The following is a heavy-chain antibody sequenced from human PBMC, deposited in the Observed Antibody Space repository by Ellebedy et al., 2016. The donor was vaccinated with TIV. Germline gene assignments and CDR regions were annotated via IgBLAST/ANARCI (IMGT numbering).Heavy chain of an antibody. CDR3: ARHDHTPYYYDSSGKGVENYYYGMDV. J-gene: IGHJ6*02. CDR1: GYSFTSYW. Sequence: GESLKISXKGSGYSFTSYWIGWVRQMPGKGLEWMGIIYPGDSDTRYSPSFQGQVTISADKSISTAYLQWSSLKASDTAMYYCARHDHTPYYYDSSGKGVENYYYGMDVWGQGTTVTVSS. D-gene: IGHD3-22*01. CDR2: IYPGDSDT. V-gene: IGHV5-51*01.